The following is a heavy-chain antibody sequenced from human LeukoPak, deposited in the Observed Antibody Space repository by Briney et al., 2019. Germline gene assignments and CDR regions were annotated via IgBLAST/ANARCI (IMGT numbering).Heavy chain of an antibody. V-gene: IGHV4-39*01. CDR2: IYYSGST. Sequence: SETLSLTCTVSSGSISSSSYYWGWIRQPPGKGLEWIVSIYYSGSTYYNPSLKSRVTISVDTSKNQFSLKLSSVTAADTAVYYCASTIKNSRPFDYWGQGTLVTVSS. D-gene: IGHD5-24*01. CDR1: SGSISSSSYY. CDR3: ASTIKNSRPFDY. J-gene: IGHJ4*02.